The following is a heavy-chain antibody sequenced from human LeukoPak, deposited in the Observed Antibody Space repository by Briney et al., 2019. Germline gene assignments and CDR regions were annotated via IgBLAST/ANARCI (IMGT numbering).Heavy chain of an antibody. J-gene: IGHJ4*02. D-gene: IGHD2-2*01. CDR3: AKSAGYCSSPSCEIDY. Sequence: GGSLRLSCAASGFRFSIYAMSRVRQAPGRGLEWVSGISRSGDSTYYAGSVKGRFTISRDNSKNTLYLQMNSLRAEDTAVYYCAKSAGYCSSPSCEIDYWGQGTLVTVSS. V-gene: IGHV3-23*01. CDR2: ISRSGDST. CDR1: GFRFSIYA.